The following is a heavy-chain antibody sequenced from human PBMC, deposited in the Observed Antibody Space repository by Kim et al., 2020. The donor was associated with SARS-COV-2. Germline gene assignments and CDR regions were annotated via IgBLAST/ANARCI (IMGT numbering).Heavy chain of an antibody. J-gene: IGHJ3*02. Sequence: NYTRSLKSQVPRSVDTSKYQFSLKLCSVTAAETAVYYCAREIRATDAFDIWGQGTMVTVSS. V-gene: IGHV4-4*07. D-gene: IGHD1-26*01. CDR3: AREIRATDAFDI.